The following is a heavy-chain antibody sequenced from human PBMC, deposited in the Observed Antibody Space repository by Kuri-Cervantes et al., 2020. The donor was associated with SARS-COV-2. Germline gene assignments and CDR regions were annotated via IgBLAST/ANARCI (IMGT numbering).Heavy chain of an antibody. Sequence: GSLRLSCTVSGGSISSYYWSWIRQPPGKGLEWIGYIYYSGSTNYNPSLKSRVTISVDTSKNQFSLKLSSVTAADTAVYYCATRVDYMDVWGKGTTVTVSS. CDR1: GGSISSYY. J-gene: IGHJ6*03. CDR2: IYYSGST. D-gene: IGHD2-15*01. CDR3: ATRVDYMDV. V-gene: IGHV4-59*08.